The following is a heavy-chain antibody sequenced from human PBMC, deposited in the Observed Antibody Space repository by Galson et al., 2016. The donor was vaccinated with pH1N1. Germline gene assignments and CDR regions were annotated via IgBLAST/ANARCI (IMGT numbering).Heavy chain of an antibody. CDR1: GFTFTDYY. CDR2: ISSSSATL. CDR3: ARNRWGWLNDHGAFDI. J-gene: IGHJ3*02. V-gene: IGHV3-11*01. Sequence: SLRLSCAASGFTFTDYYLGWIRQAPGRGLEWISYISSSSATLNYADSVKGRFTISRDNAESSLYLQMNNLRAEDTAGYYCARNRWGWLNDHGAFDIWGQGTMVTVSS. D-gene: IGHD2-21*01.